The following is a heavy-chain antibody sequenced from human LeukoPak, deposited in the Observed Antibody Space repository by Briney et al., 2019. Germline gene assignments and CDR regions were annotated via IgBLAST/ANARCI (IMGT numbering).Heavy chain of an antibody. CDR1: GASVRSNSYY. J-gene: IGHJ4*02. D-gene: IGHD3-10*01. CDR3: ARGRYGSALDY. CDR2: INHSGST. V-gene: IGHV4-39*07. Sequence: PSETLSLTCAVSGASVRSNSYYWAWIRQPPGKGLEWIGEINHSGSTNYNPSLKSRVTISVDTSKNQFSLKLSSVTAADTAVYYCARGRYGSALDYWGQGTLVTVSS.